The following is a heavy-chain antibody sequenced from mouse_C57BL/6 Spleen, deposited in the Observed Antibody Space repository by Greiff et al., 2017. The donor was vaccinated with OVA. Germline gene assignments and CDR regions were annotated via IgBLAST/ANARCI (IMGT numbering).Heavy chain of an antibody. Sequence: VQLQQSGPELVKPGASVKISCKASGYTFTDYYMNWVKQSHGKSLEWIGDINPNNGGTSYNQKFKGKATLTVDKSSSTAYMELRSLTSEDSAVYYCARTLYNSGLAYWGQGTLVTVSA. CDR1: GYTFTDYY. J-gene: IGHJ3*01. CDR2: INPNNGGT. D-gene: IGHD1-3*01. V-gene: IGHV1-26*01. CDR3: ARTLYNSGLAY.